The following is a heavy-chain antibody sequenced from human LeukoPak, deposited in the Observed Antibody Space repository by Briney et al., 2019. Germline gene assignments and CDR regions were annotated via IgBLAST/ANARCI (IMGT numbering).Heavy chain of an antibody. CDR3: TRGGYYDSRGYYYVPDYFDY. Sequence: GGSLRLSCTGSGFTFGDYAMSWFRQAPGKGLEWVGFIRSKAYGGTTEYAASVKGRFTIPRDDSKSIAYLQMNSLKTEDTAVYYCTRGGYYDSRGYYYVPDYFDYWGQGTLVTVSS. D-gene: IGHD3-22*01. V-gene: IGHV3-49*03. CDR1: GFTFGDYA. J-gene: IGHJ4*02. CDR2: IRSKAYGGTT.